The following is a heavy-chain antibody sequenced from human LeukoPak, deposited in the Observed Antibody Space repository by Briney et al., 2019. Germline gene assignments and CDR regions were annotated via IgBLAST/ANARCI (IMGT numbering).Heavy chain of an antibody. CDR3: ARYVLGDTFDI. V-gene: IGHV3-7*01. D-gene: IGHD3-16*01. CDR1: GFTFSSYW. J-gene: IGHJ3*02. Sequence: PGGSLRLSCAASGFTFSSYWMSWVRQAPGKGLEWMTSIKQDGSETRYVDSVKGRFTIFRDNTKTSLFLHMNSLRAEDTAVYYCARYVLGDTFDIWGQGTVVTVSS. CDR2: IKQDGSET.